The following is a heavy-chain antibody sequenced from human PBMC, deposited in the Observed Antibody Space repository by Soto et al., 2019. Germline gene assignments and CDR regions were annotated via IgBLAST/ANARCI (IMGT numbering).Heavy chain of an antibody. Sequence: GGSQRLSCTASGLTLGDYAMSWFRPATGKGLEWVGFIRKKTYGGTTEYAASVKGRFTISRDESKSIAYLQMNSLKTEDTAVYYCTRGRRTRNYYYYYMDVWGKGTTVTVSS. CDR2: IRKKTYGGTT. V-gene: IGHV3-49*03. J-gene: IGHJ6*03. CDR3: TRGRRTRNYYYYYMDV. CDR1: GLTLGDYA.